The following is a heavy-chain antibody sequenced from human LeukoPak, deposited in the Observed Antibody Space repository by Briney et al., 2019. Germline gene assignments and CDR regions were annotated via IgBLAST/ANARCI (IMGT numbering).Heavy chain of an antibody. Sequence: SETLSLTCTVSGGSISSYYWSWIRQPPGKGMEWIGYIYYSGSTNYNPSLKSRVTISVDTSKNQFSLKLSSVTAADTAVYHCARRSNLVGPAAMLDYYYMDVWGKGTMVTASS. V-gene: IGHV4-59*08. CDR1: GGSISSYY. CDR3: ARRSNLVGPAAMLDYYYMDV. J-gene: IGHJ6*03. CDR2: IYYSGST. D-gene: IGHD2-2*01.